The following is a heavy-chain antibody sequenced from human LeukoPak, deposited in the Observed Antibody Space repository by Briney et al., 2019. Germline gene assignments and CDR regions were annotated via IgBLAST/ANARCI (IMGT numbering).Heavy chain of an antibody. J-gene: IGHJ4*02. D-gene: IGHD5-24*01. CDR1: GGTFRSHT. CDR2: INPNSGGT. CDR3: AGVDADY. Sequence: GASVKVSCKTSGGTFRSHTFGWVRQAPGQGLEWMGWINPNSGGTNYAQKFQGRVTMTRDTSISTAYMELSRLRSDNTAEYYCAGVDADYWGQGTLVTVSS. V-gene: IGHV1-2*02.